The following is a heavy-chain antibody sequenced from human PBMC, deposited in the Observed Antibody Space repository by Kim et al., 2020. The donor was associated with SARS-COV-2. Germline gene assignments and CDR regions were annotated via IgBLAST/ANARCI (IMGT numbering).Heavy chain of an antibody. Sequence: ASVKVSCKASGYTFTSYGISWVRQAPGQGLEWMGWISAYNGNTNYAQRLQGRVTMTTDTSTSTAYMELRSLRSDDTAIYYCAREGYGSGVTVGYGMDVWGQGTTVTVSS. CDR3: AREGYGSGVTVGYGMDV. CDR2: ISAYNGNT. J-gene: IGHJ6*02. V-gene: IGHV1-18*01. CDR1: GYTFTSYG. D-gene: IGHD3-10*01.